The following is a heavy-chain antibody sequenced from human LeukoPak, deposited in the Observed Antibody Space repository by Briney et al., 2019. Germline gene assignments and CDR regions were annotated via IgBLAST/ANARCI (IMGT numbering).Heavy chain of an antibody. V-gene: IGHV3-53*01. CDR1: GFTVSSNY. Sequence: PGGSLRLSCAASGFTVSSNYMSWVRQAPGKRLEWVSVIYSGGSTYYADSVKGRFTISRDNSKNTLYLQMNSLRAEDTAVYYCARVKAVAGGGSDYWGQGTLVTVSS. J-gene: IGHJ4*02. D-gene: IGHD6-19*01. CDR3: ARVKAVAGGGSDY. CDR2: IYSGGST.